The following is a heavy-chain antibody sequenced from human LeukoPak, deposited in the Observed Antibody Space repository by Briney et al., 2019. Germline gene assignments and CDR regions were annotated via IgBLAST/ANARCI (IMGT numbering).Heavy chain of an antibody. CDR2: ISSSSSYI. V-gene: IGHV3-21*01. D-gene: IGHD4-17*01. CDR3: ARDRAGVATTVTYFDY. Sequence: GGSLRLSCAASGFTFSSYSMNWVRQAPGKGLEWVSSISSSSSYIYYADSVKGRFTISRDNAKNSLYLQMNSLRAEDTAVYYCARDRAGVATTVTYFDYWGQGTLVTVSS. CDR1: GFTFSSYS. J-gene: IGHJ4*02.